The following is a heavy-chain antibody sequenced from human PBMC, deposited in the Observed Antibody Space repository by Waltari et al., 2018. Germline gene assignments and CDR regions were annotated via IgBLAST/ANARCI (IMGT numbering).Heavy chain of an antibody. D-gene: IGHD6-13*01. CDR3: ARDSSSWYFLGGGHEVDFDI. V-gene: IGHV4-4*09. CDR2: IYTSGST. Sequence: QVQLQESGPGLVKPPETLSLPCTVSGGSLRSSYWSGIRQPPGTGREWIGYIYTSGSTNYNPSLKSRVTISVDTSKNQFSLKLSSVTAADTAVYYCARDSSSWYFLGGGHEVDFDIWGQGTMVTVSS. CDR1: GGSLRSSY. J-gene: IGHJ3*02.